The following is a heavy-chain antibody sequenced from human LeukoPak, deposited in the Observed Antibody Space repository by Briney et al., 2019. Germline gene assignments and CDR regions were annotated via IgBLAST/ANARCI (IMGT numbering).Heavy chain of an antibody. D-gene: IGHD1-26*01. J-gene: IGHJ4*02. Sequence: ASVKVSCKASGYTFTGFYMHWVRQAPGQGLEWMGWINLNSGGTNYAQKFQGRVTMTRDTSISTAYMELSRLRSDDTAVYYCARVLGSGSYPFKKYYFDYWGQGTLVTVSS. CDR3: ARVLGSGSYPFKKYYFDY. V-gene: IGHV1-2*02. CDR1: GYTFTGFY. CDR2: INLNSGGT.